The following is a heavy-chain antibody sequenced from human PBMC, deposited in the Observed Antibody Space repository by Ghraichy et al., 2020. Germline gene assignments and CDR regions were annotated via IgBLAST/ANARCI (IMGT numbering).Heavy chain of an antibody. Sequence: GGSLRLSCVASGFSFHTYRMNWVRQAPGKGLEWVSYISASSDRTYYANFVKGRLTISRDNAKNSLYLQTNSLRAEDTAIFYCVREEYDSNGKFGMDVWGQGTTVTVSS. CDR1: GFSFHTYR. J-gene: IGHJ6*02. CDR3: VREEYDSNGKFGMDV. V-gene: IGHV3-48*01. CDR2: ISASSDRT. D-gene: IGHD3-22*01.